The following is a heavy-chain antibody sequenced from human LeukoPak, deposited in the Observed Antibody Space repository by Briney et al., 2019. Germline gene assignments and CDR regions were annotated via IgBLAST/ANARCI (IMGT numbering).Heavy chain of an antibody. Sequence: EASVKVSCKASGYIFTDYYIHWMRLAPGQGLEWMGWINPKTGDTNYAQKFQGRVTMTRDTSISTVYMELNRLTSDDTALYYCARVRDGYNDAYDVWGQGTMVTVPS. CDR2: INPKTGDT. CDR3: ARVRDGYNDAYDV. V-gene: IGHV1-2*02. D-gene: IGHD5-24*01. J-gene: IGHJ3*01. CDR1: GYIFTDYY.